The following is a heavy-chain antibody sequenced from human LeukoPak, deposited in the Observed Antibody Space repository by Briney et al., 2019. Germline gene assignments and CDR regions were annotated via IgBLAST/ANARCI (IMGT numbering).Heavy chain of an antibody. V-gene: IGHV3-21*01. CDR2: ISSSSSYI. CDR3: ARVGYSSRLNYFDY. CDR1: GFTVSSNY. J-gene: IGHJ4*02. Sequence: GGSLRLSCAASGFTVSSNYMSWVRQAPGKGLEWVSSISSSSSYIYYADSVKGRFTISRDNAKNSLYLQMNSLRAEDTAVYYCARVGYSSRLNYFDYWGQGTLVTVSS. D-gene: IGHD6-13*01.